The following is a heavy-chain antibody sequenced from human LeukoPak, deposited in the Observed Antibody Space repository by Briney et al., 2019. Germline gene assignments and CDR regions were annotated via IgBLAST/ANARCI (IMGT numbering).Heavy chain of an antibody. CDR2: ISAYNGNI. CDR1: GYTFTSYG. CDR3: ARIAYCGGDCYTTYFDY. V-gene: IGHV1-18*01. J-gene: IGHJ4*02. Sequence: GASVKVSCKASGYTFTSYGISWVRQAPGQGLEWMGWISAYNGNINYAQKLQGRVTMTTDTPTSTAYMELRSLRSDDTAVYYCARIAYCGGDCYTTYFDYWGQGTLVTVSS. D-gene: IGHD2-21*01.